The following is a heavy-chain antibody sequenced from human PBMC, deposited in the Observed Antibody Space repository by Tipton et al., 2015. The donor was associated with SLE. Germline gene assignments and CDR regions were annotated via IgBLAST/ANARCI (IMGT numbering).Heavy chain of an antibody. CDR1: GYSISSGYY. D-gene: IGHD2-2*02. Sequence: LSLTCTVSGYSISSGYYWGWIRQPPGKGLEWIGSIYHSGSTYYNPSLKSRVTISVDTSKNQFSLKLSSVTAADTAVYYCARSPPCSSTSCYRNWFDPWGQGTLVTVSS. CDR3: ARSPPCSSTSCYRNWFDP. V-gene: IGHV4-38-2*02. J-gene: IGHJ5*02. CDR2: IYHSGST.